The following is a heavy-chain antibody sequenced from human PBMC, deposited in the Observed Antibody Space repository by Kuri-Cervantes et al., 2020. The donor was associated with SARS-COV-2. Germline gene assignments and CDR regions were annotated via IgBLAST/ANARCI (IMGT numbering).Heavy chain of an antibody. J-gene: IGHJ4*02. V-gene: IGHV3-23*01. CDR3: AKGPSLFYY. D-gene: IGHD3-10*02. CDR2: ISGSGGST. CDR1: GFTFSSYE. Sequence: GESLKISCAASGFTFSSYEMSWVRQAPGKGLEWVSAISGSGGSTYYADSVKGRFTISRDNSKNTLYLQMNSLRAEDTAVYYCAKGPSLFYYWGQGTLVTVSS.